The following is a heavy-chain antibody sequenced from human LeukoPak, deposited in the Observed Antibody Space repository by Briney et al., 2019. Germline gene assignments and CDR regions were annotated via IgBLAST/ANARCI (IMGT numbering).Heavy chain of an antibody. V-gene: IGHV3-21*01. CDR2: ISSSSSYI. CDR1: GFTFSSYS. Sequence: GGSLRLSCSASGFTFSSYSMNWVRQAPGKGLEWVSSISSSSSYIYYADSVKGRFTISRDNAKNSLYLQMNSLRAEDTAVYYCAREAAAAGFDYWGQGTLVTVSS. J-gene: IGHJ4*02. CDR3: AREAAAAGFDY. D-gene: IGHD6-13*01.